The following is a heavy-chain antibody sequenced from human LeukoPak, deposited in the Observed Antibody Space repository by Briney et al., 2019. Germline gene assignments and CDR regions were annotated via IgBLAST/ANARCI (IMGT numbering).Heavy chain of an antibody. CDR1: GFTFSSYS. CDR3: ARDPYTIFGGDAFDI. D-gene: IGHD3-3*01. CDR2: ISSSYI. V-gene: IGHV3-21*01. J-gene: IGHJ3*02. Sequence: GGSLRLSCAASGFTFSSYSMNWVRQAPGKGLEWVSSISSSYIYYADSVKGRFTISRDNAKNSLYLQMNSLRAEDTAVYYCARDPYTIFGGDAFDIWGQGTMVTVSS.